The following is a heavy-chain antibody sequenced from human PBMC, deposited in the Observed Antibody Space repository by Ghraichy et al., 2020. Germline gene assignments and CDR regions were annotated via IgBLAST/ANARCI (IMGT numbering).Heavy chain of an antibody. D-gene: IGHD6-6*01. CDR1: GFTFGDYA. CDR2: IRGKAYGGTT. J-gene: IGHJ6*02. CDR3: TRDGSGSIAARPFDGMDV. Sequence: GGSLRLSCTASGFTFGDYAMSWFRQAPGKGLEWVGFIRGKAYGGTTEYAASVKGRFTISRDDSKTIAYLQMNSLKTEDTAVYYCTRDGSGSIAARPFDGMDVWGQGTTVTVSS. V-gene: IGHV3-49*03.